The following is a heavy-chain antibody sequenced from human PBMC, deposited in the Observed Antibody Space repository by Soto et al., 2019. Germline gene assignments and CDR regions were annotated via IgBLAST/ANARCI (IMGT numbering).Heavy chain of an antibody. D-gene: IGHD3-16*01. CDR3: ALCLGLGLGHYYGMDV. CDR2: IWYDGSNK. CDR1: GFTFSSYG. V-gene: IGHV3-33*01. Sequence: GGSLRLSCAASGFTFSSYGMHWVRQAPGKGLEWVAVIWYDGSNKYYADSVKGRFTISRDNSKNTLYLQMNSLRAEDTAVYYCALCLGLGLGHYYGMDVWGQGTTVTVSS. J-gene: IGHJ6*02.